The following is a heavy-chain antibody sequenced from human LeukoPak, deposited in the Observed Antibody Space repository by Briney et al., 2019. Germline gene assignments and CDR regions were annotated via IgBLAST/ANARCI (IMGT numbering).Heavy chain of an antibody. CDR2: INYSGST. CDR3: ARDSGMIVGSN. CDR1: GGSISSSNQY. D-gene: IGHD3-22*01. V-gene: IGHV4-39*07. Sequence: PSETLSLTCTVSGGSISSSNQYWGWLRQGPGMGREWIGSINYSGSTYYNPSLNSRVTTSVDTSKNQFSLKLSSVTAADTAVYYCARDSGMIVGSNWGQGTLVTVSS. J-gene: IGHJ4*02.